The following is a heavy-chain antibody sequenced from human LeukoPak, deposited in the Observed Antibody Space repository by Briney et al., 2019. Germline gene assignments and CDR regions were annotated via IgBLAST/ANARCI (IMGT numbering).Heavy chain of an antibody. CDR1: GGSISSSSYS. Sequence: PSETLSLTCTVSGGSISSSSYSWGWIRQPPGKGLEWIGTIYYTGSTYYNPSLRSRLTISVDTSKNQLSLKLSSVTTADTAVYYCAELGITMIGGVWGKGTTVTISS. D-gene: IGHD3-10*02. CDR2: IYYTGST. J-gene: IGHJ6*04. CDR3: AELGITMIGGV. V-gene: IGHV4-39*01.